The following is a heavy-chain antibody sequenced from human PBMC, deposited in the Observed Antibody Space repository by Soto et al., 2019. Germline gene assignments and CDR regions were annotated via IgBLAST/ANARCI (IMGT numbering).Heavy chain of an antibody. CDR1: GFTFSSYA. Sequence: QVQLVESGGCVVQPGRSLRLSCAASGFTFSSYAMHWVRQAPGNGLEWVAVISYDGSNKYYADSVKGRVTISRDHSKNKLYLQMNRLSTEDTAVYYGARECIPMIANWLDRWGQVTLVTV. J-gene: IGHJ5*02. CDR3: ARECIPMIANWLDR. CDR2: ISYDGSNK. V-gene: IGHV3-30-3*01. D-gene: IGHD3-22*01.